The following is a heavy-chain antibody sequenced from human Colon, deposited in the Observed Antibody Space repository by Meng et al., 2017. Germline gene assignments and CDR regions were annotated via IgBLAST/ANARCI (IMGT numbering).Heavy chain of an antibody. D-gene: IGHD2-21*02. CDR3: ARVVVVTGTGWFDP. V-gene: IGHV1-18*01. Sequence: QGQLVQSGAEAKKSGSSVKVSCKASGYTFTRYGIIWVRQAPGQGLEWMGWISADNANAKYAQKFQGRVTMTTDTSTTTAYLELRSLRSDDTAMYYCARVVVVTGTGWFDPWGQGTLVTVSS. J-gene: IGHJ5*02. CDR1: GYTFTRYG. CDR2: ISADNANA.